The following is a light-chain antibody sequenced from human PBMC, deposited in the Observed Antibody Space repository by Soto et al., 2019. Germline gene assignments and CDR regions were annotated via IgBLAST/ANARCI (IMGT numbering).Light chain of an antibody. Sequence: EIQMTKSPSTLSATAGYRFTITCLASQSISAWLAWYQHKPGKAPKLLIYAASSLQSGVPSRFSGSGSGTDFTLTISSLQTDDFATYYCQQFGISMTFGQGTKVDIK. J-gene: IGKJ1*01. CDR3: QQFGISMT. CDR2: AAS. CDR1: QSISAW. V-gene: IGKV1-5*01.